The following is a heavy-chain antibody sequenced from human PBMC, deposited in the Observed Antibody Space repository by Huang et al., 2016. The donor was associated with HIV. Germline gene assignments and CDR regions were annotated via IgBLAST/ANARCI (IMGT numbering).Heavy chain of an antibody. V-gene: IGHV4-59*11. CDR1: GGFIISHY. D-gene: IGHD3-22*01. CDR2: VYYTGTT. J-gene: IGHJ3*02. Sequence: QVQLQESGPGLVKPSETLSLTCTVPGGFIISHYWRWIRQPPGKGLEWLGAVYYTGTTNYNPSLESRVAISVDTSRNHFSLELSSVTAADTAFYYCARGINMIVDDAFDIWGQGTMVSVSS. CDR3: ARGINMIVDDAFDI.